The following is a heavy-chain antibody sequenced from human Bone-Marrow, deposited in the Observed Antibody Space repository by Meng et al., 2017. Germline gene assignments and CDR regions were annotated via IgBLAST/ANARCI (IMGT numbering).Heavy chain of an antibody. V-gene: IGHV3-21*01. Sequence: GGSLRLSCAASGFTFSSYSMNWVRQAPGKGLEWVSSISSSSSYIYYADSVKGRFTISRDNAKNSLYLQMNSLRAEDTAVYYCARVCGVERRRWLSNDAFDIWGQGTMVTVSS. CDR3: ARVCGVERRRWLSNDAFDI. CDR2: ISSSSSYI. D-gene: IGHD1-1*01. J-gene: IGHJ3*02. CDR1: GFTFSSYS.